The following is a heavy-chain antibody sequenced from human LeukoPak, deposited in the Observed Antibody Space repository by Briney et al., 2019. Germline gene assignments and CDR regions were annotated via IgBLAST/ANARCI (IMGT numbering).Heavy chain of an antibody. D-gene: IGHD1-26*01. J-gene: IGHJ3*02. CDR3: AREGWDLNALDI. Sequence: GGSLRLSCAASGFTFSDYYMSWIRQAPGKGLEWVSYISSSGSTIYYADSVKGRFTISRDNAKNSLYLQMDSLRVEDTAVYYCAREGWDLNALDIWGQGTMVTVSP. CDR2: ISSSGSTI. CDR1: GFTFSDYY. V-gene: IGHV3-11*04.